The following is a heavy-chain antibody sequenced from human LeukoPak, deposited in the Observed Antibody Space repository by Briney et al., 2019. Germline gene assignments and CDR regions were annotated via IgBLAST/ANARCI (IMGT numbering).Heavy chain of an antibody. J-gene: IGHJ4*02. Sequence: GGSLRLSCDVSGFTFNLHSMNWVRQAPGKGLEWISYISGSSSVIHYSDSVQGRFTISRDNAKSSLYLRMNSLRAEDTAVYYCARDGAYYYGSGSSYNGLDYWGQGILVSVSS. CDR3: ARDGAYYYGSGSSYNGLDY. V-gene: IGHV3-48*01. CDR1: GFTFNLHS. D-gene: IGHD3-10*01. CDR2: ISGSSSVI.